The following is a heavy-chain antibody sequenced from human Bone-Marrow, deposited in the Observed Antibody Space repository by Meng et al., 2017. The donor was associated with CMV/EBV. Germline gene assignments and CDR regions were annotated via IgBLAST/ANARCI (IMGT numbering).Heavy chain of an antibody. CDR3: ARERIPAALNAFNI. J-gene: IGHJ3*02. V-gene: IGHV4-59*01. Sequence: SETLSLTCTVSGGSISSYYWSWIRQPPGKGLEWIGYIYYSGSTNYNPFLKSRVTIAVDTSKNQFSLKLSSVTAADTAVYYCARERIPAALNAFNIWGQGTMVTVSS. CDR1: GGSISSYY. D-gene: IGHD2-2*01. CDR2: IYYSGST.